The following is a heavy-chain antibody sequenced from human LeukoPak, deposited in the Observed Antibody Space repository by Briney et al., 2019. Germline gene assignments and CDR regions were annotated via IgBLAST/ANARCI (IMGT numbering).Heavy chain of an antibody. CDR2: IKQDGSEE. J-gene: IGHJ4*02. V-gene: IGHV3-7*01. Sequence: HSGGSLRLSCAASGFTFSSYWMSWVRQAPGKGLEWVANIKQDGSEESYVDSVKGRFTISRDNAKNSLYLQMNTLRAEDTAVYYCARGQRTKDCWGQGTLVIVSS. CDR1: GFTFSSYW. CDR3: ARGQRTKDC. D-gene: IGHD1/OR15-1a*01.